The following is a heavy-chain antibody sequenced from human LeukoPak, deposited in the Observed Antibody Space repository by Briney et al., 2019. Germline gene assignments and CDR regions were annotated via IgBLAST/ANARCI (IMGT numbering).Heavy chain of an antibody. CDR3: ARDNRRYQLLSLDYYYGMDV. CDR1: GGSIRAGNYY. V-gene: IGHV4-31*03. Sequence: SETLSLTCTVSGGSIRAGNYYWSWIRQYPGKGLGWIGYIHYSGSTYYNPSLKSRVTISVDTSKNQFSLKLSSVTAADTAVYYCARDNRRYQLLSLDYYYGMDVWGQGTTVTVSS. CDR2: IHYSGST. D-gene: IGHD2-2*01. J-gene: IGHJ6*02.